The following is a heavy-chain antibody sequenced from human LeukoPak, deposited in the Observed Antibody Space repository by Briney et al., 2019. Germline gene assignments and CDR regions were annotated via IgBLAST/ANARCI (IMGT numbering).Heavy chain of an antibody. CDR2: ISGSGGSR. V-gene: IGHV3-23*01. CDR1: GFTFSSYA. CDR3: AKDQLEPLPFDP. Sequence: GXXLRLSCAASGFTFSSYAMSWVSQAPGKGLEWVSAISGSGGSRYYGESVKGRVTISRDNSKNTLYLQMNSLRAEDTAVYYCAKDQLEPLPFDPWGQGTLATVSS. D-gene: IGHD1-1*01. J-gene: IGHJ5*02.